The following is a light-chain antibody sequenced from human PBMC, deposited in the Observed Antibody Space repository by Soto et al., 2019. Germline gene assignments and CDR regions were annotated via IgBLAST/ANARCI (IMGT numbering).Light chain of an antibody. V-gene: IGKV1-5*03. J-gene: IGKJ1*01. CDR2: KAS. Sequence: DIQMTQSPSTLSGSVGDRVTITCRASQTISSWLAWYQQKPGKAPKLLIYKASTLKSGVPSRFSGSGSGTEFTLTISSLQPDDFATYYCQHYKSYSEAFGQWTRWIS. CDR3: QHYKSYSEA. CDR1: QTISSW.